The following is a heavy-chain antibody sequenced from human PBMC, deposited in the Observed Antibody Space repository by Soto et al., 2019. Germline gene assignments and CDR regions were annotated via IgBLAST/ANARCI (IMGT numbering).Heavy chain of an antibody. J-gene: IGHJ5*02. CDR3: ARSGQGLNWFDP. Sequence: QVQLVQSGAEVKKPGASVKVSCKASGYTFTSYDINGARQATGQGLEWMGWMNPNSGKTGYAQQLQGRVTMTRNTSVSTAYMELRSLRSEDPAVYYCARSGQGLNWFDPCGQGTLVTVS. CDR1: GYTFTSYD. D-gene: IGHD6-25*01. V-gene: IGHV1-8*01. CDR2: MNPNSGKT.